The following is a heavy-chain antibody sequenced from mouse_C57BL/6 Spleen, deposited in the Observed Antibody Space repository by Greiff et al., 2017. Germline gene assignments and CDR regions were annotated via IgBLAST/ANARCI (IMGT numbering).Heavy chain of an antibody. CDR2: IDPGSGGT. CDR3: TRIYDDYDPLAY. Sequence: VQLQQSGAELVRPGASVKLSCKASGYTFTSYWMHWVKQRPGRGLEWIGGIDPGSGGTNYNEKFKGKAKLTAATTASTAYMQLSSLTTEDSAVYYCTRIYDDYDPLAYWGQGTLVTVSA. CDR1: GYTFTSYW. J-gene: IGHJ3*01. V-gene: IGHV1-62-3*01. D-gene: IGHD2-4*01.